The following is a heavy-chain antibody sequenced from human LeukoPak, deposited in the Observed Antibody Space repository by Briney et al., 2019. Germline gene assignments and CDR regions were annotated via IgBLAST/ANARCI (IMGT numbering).Heavy chain of an antibody. Sequence: SETLSLTCAVSGGSISSSNWWSWVRQPPGRGLEWIREIYHSGSTNYNPSLKSRVTISVDKSKNQFSLKLSSVTAADTAVYYCARATPTDYYGSGSYYAWGQGTLVTVSS. CDR1: GGSISSSNW. J-gene: IGHJ5*02. CDR2: IYHSGST. D-gene: IGHD3-10*01. V-gene: IGHV4-4*02. CDR3: ARATPTDYYGSGSYYA.